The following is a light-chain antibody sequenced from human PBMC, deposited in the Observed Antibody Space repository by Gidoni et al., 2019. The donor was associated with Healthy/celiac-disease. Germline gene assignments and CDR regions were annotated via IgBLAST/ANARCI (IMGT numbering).Light chain of an antibody. Sequence: EIVLTQSPCTLSLSPGDRATLSCRASQSVSSNYVAWYQQKPGQAPRLLIHGASSRATGIPDRFSGSGSGTDFTLTISRLEPEDVAVYYCQQYGSSPALTFGGGTKVEIK. J-gene: IGKJ4*01. CDR2: GAS. CDR1: QSVSSNY. V-gene: IGKV3-20*01. CDR3: QQYGSSPALT.